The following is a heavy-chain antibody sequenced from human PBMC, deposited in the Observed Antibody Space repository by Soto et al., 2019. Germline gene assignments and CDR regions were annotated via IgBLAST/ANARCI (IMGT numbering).Heavy chain of an antibody. CDR3: AKELHTSSGWSQVIY. J-gene: IGHJ4*02. CDR1: GGTCIGHA. CDR2: ISGSGGST. Sequence: GGSLRLSCAASGGTCIGHAMSWVRQAPGKGLEWVSAISGSGGSTYYADSVKGRFTISRDNSKNTLYLQMNSLRAEDTAVYYCAKELHTSSGWSQVIYWGQGTLVTVSS. D-gene: IGHD6-19*01. V-gene: IGHV3-23*01.